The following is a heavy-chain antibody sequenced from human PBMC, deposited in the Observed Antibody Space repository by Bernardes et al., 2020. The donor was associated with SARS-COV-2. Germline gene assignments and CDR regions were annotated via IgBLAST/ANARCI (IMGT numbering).Heavy chain of an antibody. D-gene: IGHD3-10*01. CDR2: MNEDGRIT. V-gene: IGHV3-74*01. CDR3: ARDFGGNSDY. J-gene: IGHJ4*02. CDR1: RFILRNYW. Sequence: GCLRLSCAASRFILRNYWMHWVRQAPGKGLEWVSRMNEDGRITDYADSVKGRFTIYRDNAKNTLYLQMNSLRVEDTAVYYCARDFGGNSDYWGQGTLVTVSS.